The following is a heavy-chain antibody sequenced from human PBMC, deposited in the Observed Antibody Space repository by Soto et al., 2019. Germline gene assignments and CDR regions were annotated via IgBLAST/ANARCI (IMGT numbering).Heavy chain of an antibody. D-gene: IGHD3-22*01. CDR2: IYYSGST. CDR1: GGSISSYY. V-gene: IGHV4-59*01. Sequence: SETLSLTCTVSGGSISSYYWSWIRQPPGKGLEWIGYIYYSGSTNYNPSLKSRVTISVDTSKNQFSLKLSSVTAADTAVYYCARDLMLGSYDSSGYYAFDIWGQGTMVTVSS. J-gene: IGHJ3*02. CDR3: ARDLMLGSYDSSGYYAFDI.